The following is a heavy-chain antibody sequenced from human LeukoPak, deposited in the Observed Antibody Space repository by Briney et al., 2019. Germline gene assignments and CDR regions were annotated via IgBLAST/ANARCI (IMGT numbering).Heavy chain of an antibody. V-gene: IGHV4-59*01. D-gene: IGHD2-2*01. CDR3: ARDDQDAFDI. J-gene: IGHJ3*02. CDR2: IYYSGST. CDR1: GGSISSYY. Sequence: SETLSLTCTVSGGSISSYYWSWIRRPPGKGLEWIGYIYYSGSTNYNPSLKSRVTISVDTSKNQFSLKLSSVTAADTAVYYCARDDQDAFDIWGQGTMVTVSS.